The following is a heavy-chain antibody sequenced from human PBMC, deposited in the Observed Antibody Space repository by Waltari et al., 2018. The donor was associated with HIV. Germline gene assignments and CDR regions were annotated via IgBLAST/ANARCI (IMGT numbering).Heavy chain of an antibody. CDR1: GYTFTSYD. Sequence: VQLVQSGAEVKKPGASVKVSCKASGYTFTSYDINWVRQATGQGLEWMGWMNPNSGNTGYAQKFQGRVTMTRDTSISTAYMELSSLRSDDTAVYYCVRALGRGYCSSTSCFFDYWGQGPLVTVSS. J-gene: IGHJ4*02. CDR2: MNPNSGNT. D-gene: IGHD2-2*01. CDR3: VRALGRGYCSSTSCFFDY. V-gene: IGHV1-8*01.